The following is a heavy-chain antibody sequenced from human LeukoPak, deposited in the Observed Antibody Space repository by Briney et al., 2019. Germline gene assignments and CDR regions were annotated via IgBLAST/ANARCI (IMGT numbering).Heavy chain of an antibody. CDR3: ARGFVVGATSALGH. CDR2: ISTDGSST. J-gene: IGHJ4*02. V-gene: IGHV3-74*01. D-gene: IGHD1-26*01. Sequence: GGSLRLSCAASGFTFSSYWMHWVRQAPGKGLVWVSRISTDGSSTSYADSVKGRFTISRDNAKNTLYLQMNSLRSEDTAVYYCARGFVVGATSALGHWGQGTLVTVSS. CDR1: GFTFSSYW.